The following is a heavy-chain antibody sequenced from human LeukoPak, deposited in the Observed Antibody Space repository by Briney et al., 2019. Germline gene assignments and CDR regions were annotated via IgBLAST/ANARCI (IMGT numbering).Heavy chain of an antibody. V-gene: IGHV4-39*07. CDR2: IYHSGTT. Sequence: SETLSLTCTVSGGSISSSSYYWGWIRQPPGKGLEWIGSIYHSGTTHYNPSLKSRVTVSVDTSKNQFSLRLRSVTAADTAVYYCARRDYYDRSHFDYWGQGTLVTVS. CDR1: GGSISSSSYY. J-gene: IGHJ4*02. D-gene: IGHD3-22*01. CDR3: ARRDYYDRSHFDY.